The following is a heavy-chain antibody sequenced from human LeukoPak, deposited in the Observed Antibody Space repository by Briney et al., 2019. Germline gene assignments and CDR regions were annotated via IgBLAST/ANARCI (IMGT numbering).Heavy chain of an antibody. V-gene: IGHV4-59*08. J-gene: IGHJ4*02. D-gene: IGHD2-15*01. CDR1: SGSISNNY. CDR2: MFYRGSA. Sequence: SETLSLTCTVSSGSISNNYWSWIRQPPGKGLEWIGSMFYRGSADYNASLKSRVTLSVDTSRNQFSLNLMSVTPSDTAMYYCVRQGGWGGAAYLIEFWGQGTLVTVPS. CDR3: VRQGGWGGAAYLIEF.